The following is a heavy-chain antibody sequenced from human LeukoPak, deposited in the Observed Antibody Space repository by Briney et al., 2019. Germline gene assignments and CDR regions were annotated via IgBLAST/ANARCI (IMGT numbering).Heavy chain of an antibody. V-gene: IGHV3-21*04. CDR1: GFTFSSYI. CDR2: ISSSSSYI. CDR3: AKDTGITGTMGAAFDI. Sequence: GGSLRLSCAASGFTFSSYIMNWVRQAPGKGLEWVSSISSSSSYIYYADSVKGRFTISRDNAKNSLYLQMNSLRAEDTALYYCAKDTGITGTMGAAFDIWGQGTMVTVSS. J-gene: IGHJ3*02. D-gene: IGHD1-20*01.